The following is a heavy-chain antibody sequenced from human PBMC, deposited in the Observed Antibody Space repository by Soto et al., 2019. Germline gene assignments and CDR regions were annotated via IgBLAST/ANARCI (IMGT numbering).Heavy chain of an antibody. CDR1: GGSIAINTW. Sequence: QVHLQESGPGLVKPSGTLSLTCAVSGGSIAINTWWSWVRQPPGKGLEWIGEIHHSGNTNSNPSLRSRVSISVDKFKNQFSLKLSSVTATDTATDCCLRGELAVSFDYWGQGILVTVPS. V-gene: IGHV4-4*01. CDR3: LRGELAVSFDY. J-gene: IGHJ4*02. D-gene: IGHD6-19*01. CDR2: IHHSGNT.